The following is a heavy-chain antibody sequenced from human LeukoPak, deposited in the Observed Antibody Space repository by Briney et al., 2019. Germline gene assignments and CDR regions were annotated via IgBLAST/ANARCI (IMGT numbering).Heavy chain of an antibody. V-gene: IGHV4-4*02. Sequence: SETLSLTCAVSGGSISSSNWWSWVRRPPGKGLEWIGEIYHSGSTNYNPSLKSRVTISVDKSKNQFSLKLSSVTAADTAVYYCAGSPTRSGSYSLFDYWGQGTLVTVSS. CDR1: GGSISSSNW. J-gene: IGHJ4*02. CDR3: AGSPTRSGSYSLFDY. CDR2: IYHSGST. D-gene: IGHD1-26*01.